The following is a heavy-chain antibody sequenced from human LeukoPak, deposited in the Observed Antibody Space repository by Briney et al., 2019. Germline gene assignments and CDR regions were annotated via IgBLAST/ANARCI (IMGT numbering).Heavy chain of an antibody. D-gene: IGHD5-18*01. J-gene: IGHJ3*02. CDR2: IGNKANSYTT. Sequence: GGSLRLSCAAFSDQYMDWVRQAPGKGLEWVGRIGNKANSYTTEYAASVKGRFTISRDDSRNSLYLRMNSLKTEDTAVYHCTRGYSGVAIYAFDIWGQGTMVTVSS. CDR3: TRGYSGVAIYAFDI. CDR1: SDQY. V-gene: IGHV3-72*01.